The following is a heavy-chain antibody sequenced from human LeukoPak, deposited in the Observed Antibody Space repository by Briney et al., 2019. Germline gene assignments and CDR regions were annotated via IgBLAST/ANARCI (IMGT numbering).Heavy chain of an antibody. CDR1: GGSFSGYY. CDR2: INHSGST. J-gene: IGHJ4*02. D-gene: IGHD1-7*01. Sequence: SETLSLTCAVYGGSFSGYYWSWIRQPPGKGLEWIGEINHSGSTNYNPSLKSRVTISVDTSKNQFSLKLSSVTAADTAVYYCASQGGVTGTYGTRGVDYWGQGTLVTVSS. V-gene: IGHV4-34*01. CDR3: ASQGGVTGTYGTRGVDY.